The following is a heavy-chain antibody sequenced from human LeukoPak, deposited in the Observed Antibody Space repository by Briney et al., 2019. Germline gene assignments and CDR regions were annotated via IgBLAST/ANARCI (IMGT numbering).Heavy chain of an antibody. J-gene: IGHJ6*03. CDR2: INPGDGST. CDR1: GYTFSNYY. D-gene: IGHD2-2*01. V-gene: IGHV1-46*01. CDR3: ARMVYCSSISCSYYYYYMDV. Sequence: GSSVKVSCKASGYTFSNYYMYWVRQAPGQGLEWMGIINPGDGSTRYAPKFQGRDTMTRDTSTRTVYMELSSLRSEGTGVYYCARMVYCSSISCSYYYYYMDVWAKGTTVTVSS.